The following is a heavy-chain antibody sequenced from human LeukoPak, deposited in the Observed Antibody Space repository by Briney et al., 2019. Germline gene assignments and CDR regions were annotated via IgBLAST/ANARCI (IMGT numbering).Heavy chain of an antibody. V-gene: IGHV3-21*01. CDR3: ALDYYDSSGYYRN. D-gene: IGHD3-22*01. CDR1: GFTFSSYS. Sequence: GGSLRLSCAASGFTFSSYSMNWVRQAPGKGLGWVSSISSSSSYIYYADSVKGRFTISRDNAKNSLYLQMNSLRAEDTAVYYCALDYYDSSGYYRNWGQGTMVTVSS. CDR2: ISSSSSYI. J-gene: IGHJ3*01.